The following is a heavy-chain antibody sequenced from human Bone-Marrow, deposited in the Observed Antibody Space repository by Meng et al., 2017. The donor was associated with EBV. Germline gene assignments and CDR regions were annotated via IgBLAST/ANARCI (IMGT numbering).Heavy chain of an antibody. Sequence: LQLQLSGPGLVKPSGSLSPTCAVSGASISSGYWWTWVRQPPGKGLDWIGEVSHSGSTNYNPSLKSRVTISLDKSENQFFLKVTSVTAADTAVYYCAASPGWWRLDYWGQGTLVTVSS. V-gene: IGHV4-4*02. CDR2: VSHSGST. CDR1: GASISSGYW. CDR3: AASPGWWRLDY. J-gene: IGHJ4*02. D-gene: IGHD6-19*01.